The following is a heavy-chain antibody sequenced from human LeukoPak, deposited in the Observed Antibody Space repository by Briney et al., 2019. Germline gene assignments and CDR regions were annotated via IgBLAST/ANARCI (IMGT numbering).Heavy chain of an antibody. V-gene: IGHV1-69*05. Sequence: SVKVSCKASGGTFSSYAISWVRQAPGQGLEWMGGTILIFGTANYAQKFQGRVTITTDESTSTAYMELSSLRSEDTAVYYCARDPNFGYSSGCNHYFDYWGQGTLVTVSS. CDR3: ARDPNFGYSSGCNHYFDY. CDR2: TILIFGTA. CDR1: GGTFSSYA. J-gene: IGHJ4*02. D-gene: IGHD6-19*01.